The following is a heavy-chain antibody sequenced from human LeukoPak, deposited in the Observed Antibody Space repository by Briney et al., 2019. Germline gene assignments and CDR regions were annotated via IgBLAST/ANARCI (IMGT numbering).Heavy chain of an antibody. CDR1: AYSFTGYW. CDR2: IDPSDSYT. Sequence: GESLKISCQGSAYSFTGYWISWVRQMPGKGLEWMGRIDPSDSYTSYSPSFQGHVTISTDKSISTVYLQWSSLKASDTAMYHCARHMDYWYFDLWGPGTLVTVSS. V-gene: IGHV5-10-1*01. J-gene: IGHJ2*01. CDR3: ARHMDYWYFDL.